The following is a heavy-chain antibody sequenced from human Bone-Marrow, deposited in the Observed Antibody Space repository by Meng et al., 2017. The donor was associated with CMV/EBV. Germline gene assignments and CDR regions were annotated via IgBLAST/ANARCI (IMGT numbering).Heavy chain of an antibody. CDR1: GFTFSSYS. CDR2: VSGSGGST. D-gene: IGHD5-24*01. CDR3: ARVRDYNRFDP. Sequence: GGSLRLSCAASGFTFSSYSMNWVRQAPGKGLEWVSTVSGSGGSTYYADSVKGRFTISRDNSRNTLYLQRSSLRADDTAVYYCARVRDYNRFDPWGQGTLVTVSS. V-gene: IGHV3-23*01. J-gene: IGHJ5*02.